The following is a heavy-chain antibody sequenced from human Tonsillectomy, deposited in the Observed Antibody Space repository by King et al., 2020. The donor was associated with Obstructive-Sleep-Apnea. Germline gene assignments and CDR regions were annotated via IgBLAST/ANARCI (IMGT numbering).Heavy chain of an antibody. D-gene: IGHD6-19*01. Sequence: VQLVESGGGVVQPGRSLRLSCAASGFTFNDYTMHWVRQAPGKGLELVAVISDDGRDKNYADSVEGRFAISRDKSRNTLHLQMHGLTVEDTAVYYCAREGITLAGSVDHWGQGTLVTVSS. CDR2: ISDDGRDK. CDR1: GFTFNDYT. CDR3: AREGITLAGSVDH. J-gene: IGHJ4*02. V-gene: IGHV3-30*03.